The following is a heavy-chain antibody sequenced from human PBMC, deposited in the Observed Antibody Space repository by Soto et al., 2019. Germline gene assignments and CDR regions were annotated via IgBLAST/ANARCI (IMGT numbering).Heavy chain of an antibody. CDR3: AGNSYGDIFYDH. Sequence: QVQLQESGPGLVKPSQTLSLTCTVSGGSISSGDYYWSWIRQPPGKGLEWIGYIYYSGSTFYNPSLMSRVXXXVXXSRLQFSRKRSSVTAADTAVCYCAGNSYGDIFYDHWGQGALVTVSS. V-gene: IGHV4-30-4*01. J-gene: IGHJ4*02. D-gene: IGHD5-18*01. CDR1: GGSISSGDYY. CDR2: IYYSGST.